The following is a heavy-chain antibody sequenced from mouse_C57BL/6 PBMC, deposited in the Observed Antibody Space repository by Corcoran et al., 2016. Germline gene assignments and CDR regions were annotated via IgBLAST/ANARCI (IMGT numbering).Heavy chain of an antibody. Sequence: QVTLKESGPGILQSSQTLSLTCSFSGFSLSTSGMGVSWIRQPSGKGLEWLAHIYWDDDKRDNPSLKSRLTISKDTSRNQVFLKITSVDTADTATYYCARRRRYYGSSLYWYFDVWGTGTTVTVSS. J-gene: IGHJ1*03. V-gene: IGHV8-12*01. D-gene: IGHD1-1*01. CDR2: IYWDDDK. CDR3: ARRRRYYGSSLYWYFDV. CDR1: GFSLSTSGMG.